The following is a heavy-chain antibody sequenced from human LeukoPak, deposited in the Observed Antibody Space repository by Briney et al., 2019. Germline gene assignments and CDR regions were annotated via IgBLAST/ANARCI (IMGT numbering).Heavy chain of an antibody. D-gene: IGHD6-19*01. CDR2: IYYSGST. Sequence: SETLSLTCTVSGGSISSSSYYWGWIRQPPGKGLDWIGSIYYSGSTYYNPSLKSRVTISVDTSKNQFSLKLSSVTAADTAVYYCAKVSYTSGSRVDSWGQGTLVTVSS. CDR3: AKVSYTSGSRVDS. CDR1: GGSISSSSYY. V-gene: IGHV4-39*01. J-gene: IGHJ4*02.